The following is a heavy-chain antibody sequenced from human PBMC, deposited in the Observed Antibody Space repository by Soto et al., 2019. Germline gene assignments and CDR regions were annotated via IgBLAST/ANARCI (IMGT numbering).Heavy chain of an antibody. J-gene: IGHJ4*02. CDR1: GFTFSNAW. D-gene: IGHD3-3*01. Sequence: GGSLRLSCAASGFTFSNAWMSWVRQAPGKGLEWVGRIKSKTDGGTTDYAAPVKGRFTISRDDSKNTLDLQMNSLKTVDTAVYYCTTEASPGRVGPSITVSGLYYFDYWGQGTLVTVSS. CDR2: IKSKTDGGTT. CDR3: TTEASPGRVGPSITVSGLYYFDY. V-gene: IGHV3-15*01.